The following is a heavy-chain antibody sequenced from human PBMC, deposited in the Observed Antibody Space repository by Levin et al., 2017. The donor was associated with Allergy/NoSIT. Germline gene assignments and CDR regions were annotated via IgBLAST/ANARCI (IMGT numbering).Heavy chain of an antibody. D-gene: IGHD2-15*01. CDR1: GGSISSYY. CDR3: ARDQCGGSCYAVRWFDP. Sequence: GSLRLSCTVSGGSISSYYWSWIRQPPGKGLEWIGYIYYSGSTNYNPSLKSRVTISVDTSKNQFSLKLSSVTAADTAVYYCARDQCGGSCYAVRWFDPWGQGTLVTVSS. V-gene: IGHV4-59*01. CDR2: IYYSGST. J-gene: IGHJ5*02.